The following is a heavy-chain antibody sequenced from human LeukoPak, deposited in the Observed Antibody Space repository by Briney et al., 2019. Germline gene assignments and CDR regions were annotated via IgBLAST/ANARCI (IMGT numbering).Heavy chain of an antibody. CDR2: ISSSSSYI. Sequence: GGSLRLSCAASGFTFSSYSMNWVRQAPGKGLEWVSSISSSSSYIYYADSVKGRFTISRDNAKNSLYLQMNSLRAEDTAVYYCASRSTRFRELLYYYYGMDVWGQGTTVTVSS. CDR3: ASRSTRFRELLYYYYGMDV. CDR1: GFTFSSYS. D-gene: IGHD3-10*01. V-gene: IGHV3-21*01. J-gene: IGHJ6*02.